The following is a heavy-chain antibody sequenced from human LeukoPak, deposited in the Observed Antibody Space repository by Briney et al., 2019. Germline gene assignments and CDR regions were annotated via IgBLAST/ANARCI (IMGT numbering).Heavy chain of an antibody. D-gene: IGHD6-19*01. Sequence: PGGSLRLSCAASGSTFSSYAMNWVRQAPGKGLEWVSSVSSSSTNKFCADSVKGRFTISRDDAKNSLYLQMNSLRAEDTAVYYCAKDEGQQWLVGPFDYWGQGTLVTVSS. J-gene: IGHJ4*02. V-gene: IGHV3-21*01. CDR1: GSTFSSYA. CDR3: AKDEGQQWLVGPFDY. CDR2: VSSSSTNK.